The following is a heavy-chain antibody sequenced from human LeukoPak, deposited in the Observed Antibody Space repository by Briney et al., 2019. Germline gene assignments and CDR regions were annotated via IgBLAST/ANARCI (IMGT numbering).Heavy chain of an antibody. CDR1: GFTVSSNY. CDR3: ARANSGSYDFDY. D-gene: IGHD1-26*01. J-gene: IGHJ4*02. V-gene: IGHV3-66*01. Sequence: GGSLRLSCAVSGFTVSSNYMSWVRQAPGKGLEWVSVINNGGNTYYADSVKGRFTISRDNSKNTLYLQMNSLRAEDTAVYYCARANSGSYDFDYWGQGTLVTVSS. CDR2: INNGGNT.